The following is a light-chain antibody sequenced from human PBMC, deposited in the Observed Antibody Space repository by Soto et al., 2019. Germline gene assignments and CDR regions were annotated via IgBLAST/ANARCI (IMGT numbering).Light chain of an antibody. Sequence: DIQMTQSPSTPSSSVGDRVTSTCRASQSISNWLAWYQQKPGKAPNLLIYKASSLESGVPSRFSGSGYGTEFTLTISSLKPDDFATYYCQQYNTYRTFGQGTKVDIK. CDR2: KAS. V-gene: IGKV1-5*03. J-gene: IGKJ1*01. CDR3: QQYNTYRT. CDR1: QSISNW.